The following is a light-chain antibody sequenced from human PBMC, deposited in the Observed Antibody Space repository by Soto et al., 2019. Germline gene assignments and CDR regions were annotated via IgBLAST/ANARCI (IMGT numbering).Light chain of an antibody. CDR2: GAS. Sequence: EIVLTQSPGTLSLSPGERATLSCRASQSVSINDLAWYQQKPGQAPRLLIYGASIRATGIPDRFSGSGSGTDVTLTSSRLEPEDFAVYYCQQYGRSSWTFGQGTKVEVQ. CDR3: QQYGRSSWT. J-gene: IGKJ1*01. CDR1: QSVSIND. V-gene: IGKV3-20*01.